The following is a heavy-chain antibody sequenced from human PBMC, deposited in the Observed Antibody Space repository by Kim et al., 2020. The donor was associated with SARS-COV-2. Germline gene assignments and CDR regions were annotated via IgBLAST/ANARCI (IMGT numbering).Heavy chain of an antibody. D-gene: IGHD3-10*01. V-gene: IGHV3-21*01. CDR3: ARYPNYGSGSYDYYYYGMDV. CDR1: GFTFSSYS. J-gene: IGHJ6*04. CDR2: ISSSSSYI. Sequence: GGSLRLSCAASGFTFSSYSMNWVRQAPGKGLEWVSSISSSSSYIYYADSVKGRFTISRDNAKNSLYLQRNSLRAEDTAVYYCARYPNYGSGSYDYYYYGMDVWGEGTTVTVSS.